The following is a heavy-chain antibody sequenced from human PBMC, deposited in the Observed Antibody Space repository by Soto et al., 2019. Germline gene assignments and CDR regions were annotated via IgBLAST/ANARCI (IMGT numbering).Heavy chain of an antibody. CDR1: GDSISNYY. CDR3: ARVRNSRDIDY. V-gene: IGHV4-59*12. Sequence: SETLSLTCTVSGDSISNYYWSWIRQPPGRGLEWIGYISYTGDTNYNPSLKGRVTISIDASKKYFSLRLNSVTAADTAVYYCARVRNSRDIDYWGQGIRVTVSS. D-gene: IGHD3-22*01. CDR2: ISYTGDT. J-gene: IGHJ4*02.